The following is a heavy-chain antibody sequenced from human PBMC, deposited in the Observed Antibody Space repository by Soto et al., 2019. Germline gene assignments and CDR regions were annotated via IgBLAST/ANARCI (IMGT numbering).Heavy chain of an antibody. D-gene: IGHD3-22*01. CDR2: INHSGST. CDR3: ARGPMYYYDSSGYYWAY. V-gene: IGHV4-34*01. J-gene: IGHJ4*02. CDR1: GGSFSGYY. Sequence: ASETLSLTCAVYGGSFSGYYWSWIRQPPGKGLEWIGEINHSGSTNYNPSLKSRVTISVDTSKNQFSLKLSSVTAADTAVYYCARGPMYYYDSSGYYWAYWGQGTLVTVSS.